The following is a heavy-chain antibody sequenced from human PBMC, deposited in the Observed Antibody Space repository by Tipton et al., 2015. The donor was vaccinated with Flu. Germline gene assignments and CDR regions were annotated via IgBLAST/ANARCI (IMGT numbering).Heavy chain of an antibody. CDR2: IKQDGSEK. J-gene: IGHJ4*02. D-gene: IGHD3/OR15-3a*01. CDR1: GFTLSSYW. Sequence: VQLVQSGGGLVQPGGSLRLSCAASGFTLSSYWMSWVRQAPGKGLEWVANIKQDGSEKYYVDSVKGRFTISRDNAKNSLYLQMNSLRVEDTAVYFCARDKDWVPLDYWGQGTRVTVSS. V-gene: IGHV3-7*01. CDR3: ARDKDWVPLDY.